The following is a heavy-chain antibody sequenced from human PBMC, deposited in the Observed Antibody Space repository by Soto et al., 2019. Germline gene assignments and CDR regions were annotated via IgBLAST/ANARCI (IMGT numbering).Heavy chain of an antibody. D-gene: IGHD4-17*01. V-gene: IGHV4-39*02. CDR1: GGSISSSSYY. CDR3: VREVTTVVTYYFDY. Sequence: SETLSLTCTVSGGSISSSSYYWGWIRQPPGKGLEWIGSIYYSGSTYYNPSLKSRVTISVDTSKNQFSLKLSSVTAADTAVYYCVREVTTVVTYYFDYWGQGTLVTVSS. J-gene: IGHJ4*02. CDR2: IYYSGST.